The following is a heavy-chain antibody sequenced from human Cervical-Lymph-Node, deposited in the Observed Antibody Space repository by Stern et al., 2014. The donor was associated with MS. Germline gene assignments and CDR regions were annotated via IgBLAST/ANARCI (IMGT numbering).Heavy chain of an antibody. CDR3: ARTLAVAHTSYFDY. Sequence: EVQLVESGGGLVQPGGSLRLSCAASGFTVTHSHMSWVRQAPGKGLEWVAVIYSGAGYTTYYANSVRGRFTITRDNSKSTVYLRMTSLRAEDTAMYYCARTLAVAHTSYFDYWGQGTLVTVSS. J-gene: IGHJ4*02. D-gene: IGHD6-19*01. V-gene: IGHV3-66*01. CDR2: IYSGAGYTT. CDR1: GFTVTHSH.